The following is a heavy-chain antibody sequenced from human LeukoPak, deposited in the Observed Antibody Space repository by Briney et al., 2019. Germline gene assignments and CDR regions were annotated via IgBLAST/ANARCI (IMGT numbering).Heavy chain of an antibody. Sequence: PGGSLRLSCAASGFTFSSYAMHWVRQAPGKGLEYVSAISSNGGSTYYANSVKGRFTISRDNSKNTLYLQMGSLRAEDMAVYYCARGGSGSPPPDYDSSGYDYWGQGTLVTVSS. V-gene: IGHV3-64*01. CDR3: ARGGSGSPPPDYDSSGYDY. D-gene: IGHD3-22*01. CDR2: ISSNGGST. J-gene: IGHJ4*02. CDR1: GFTFSSYA.